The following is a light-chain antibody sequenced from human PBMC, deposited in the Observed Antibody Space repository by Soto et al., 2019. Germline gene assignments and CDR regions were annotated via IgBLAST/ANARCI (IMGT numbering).Light chain of an antibody. J-gene: IGKJ4*01. Sequence: EIVLTQSPGTLSLSPGERATLSCRASQSVSSSYLAWYQQKPGQAPRLLIYGASSRATGIPDRFSGSGSGTDFTLTISRLEPEDFALYYCQKRDGAPRLTCGGGTKLEIK. CDR1: QSVSSSY. CDR2: GAS. V-gene: IGKV3-20*01. CDR3: QKRDGAPRLT.